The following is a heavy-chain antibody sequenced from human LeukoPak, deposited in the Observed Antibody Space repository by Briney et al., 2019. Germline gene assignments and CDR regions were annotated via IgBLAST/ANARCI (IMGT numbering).Heavy chain of an antibody. CDR1: GYTFTGYY. J-gene: IGHJ4*02. Sequence: ASVKVSCTASGYTFTGYYMHWLRQAPGQGLEWMGWIIPNSGGTNYAQRFQGRVTMTRDTSISTAYMELSRLRSDDTAVYYCARDSGSGSYFPDYWGQGTLVTVSS. D-gene: IGHD3-10*01. CDR3: ARDSGSGSYFPDY. CDR2: IIPNSGGT. V-gene: IGHV1-2*02.